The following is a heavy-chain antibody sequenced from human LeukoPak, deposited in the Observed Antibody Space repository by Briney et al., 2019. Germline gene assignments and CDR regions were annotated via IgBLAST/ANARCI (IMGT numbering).Heavy chain of an antibody. D-gene: IGHD5-12*01. CDR2: IYYSGST. CDR3: ARRYSGYEFDP. V-gene: IGHV4-59*01. J-gene: IGHJ5*02. Sequence: PSETLSLTCTVSGGSISSYYWSWIRQPPGKGLEWIGYIYYSGSTNYNPSLKSRVTISVDTSKNQFSLKLSSVTAADTAVYYCARRYSGYEFDPWGKGTLVTVSS. CDR1: GGSISSYY.